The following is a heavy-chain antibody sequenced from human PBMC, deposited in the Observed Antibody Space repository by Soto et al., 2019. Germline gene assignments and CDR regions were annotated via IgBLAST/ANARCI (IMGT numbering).Heavy chain of an antibody. V-gene: IGHV1-24*01. CDR2: FDPEVGET. CDR1: GYTLTELS. D-gene: IGHD6-6*01. Sequence: ASVKVSCKVSGYTLTELSMHWVRQAPGKGLEWMGGFDPEVGETIYAQKFQGRVTMTEDTSTSTVYMELSSLRSEDTAVYYCARVVTRWFDPWGQGTLVTVSS. J-gene: IGHJ5*02. CDR3: ARVVTRWFDP.